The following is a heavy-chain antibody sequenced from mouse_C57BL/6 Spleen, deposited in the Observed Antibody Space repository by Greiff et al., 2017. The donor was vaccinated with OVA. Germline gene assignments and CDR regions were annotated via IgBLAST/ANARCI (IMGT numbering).Heavy chain of an antibody. V-gene: IGHV1-62-2*01. D-gene: IGHD1-1*01. J-gene: IGHJ2*01. Sequence: VQLQQSGAELVKPGASVKLSCKASGSTFTAYTIHWVKQRSGQGLEWIGWFYPGSGSLKSHEKLKDKATLTADKSSSAVYMELSRLTSEDSAVYFCARHVFYYGSQYYFDYWGQGTTLTVSS. CDR3: ARHVFYYGSQYYFDY. CDR1: GSTFTAYT. CDR2: FYPGSGSL.